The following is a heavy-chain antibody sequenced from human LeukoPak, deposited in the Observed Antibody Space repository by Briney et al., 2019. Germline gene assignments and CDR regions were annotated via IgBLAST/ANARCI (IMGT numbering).Heavy chain of an antibody. V-gene: IGHV4-59*01. CDR2: IYYSGST. J-gene: IGHJ4*02. Sequence: SETLSLTCTVSGGSISSYYWSWIRQPPGKGLEWIGYIYYSGSTNYNPSLKSRVTISVDTSKNQFSLKLSSVTAADTAVYYCAAKNKTSRGGIAARPFDYWGQGTLVTVSS. CDR1: GGSISSYY. D-gene: IGHD6-6*01. CDR3: AAKNKTSRGGIAARPFDY.